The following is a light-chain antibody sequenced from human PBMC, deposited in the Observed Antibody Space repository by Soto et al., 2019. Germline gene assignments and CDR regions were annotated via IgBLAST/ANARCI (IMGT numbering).Light chain of an antibody. CDR1: QGIRND. CDR2: AAS. J-gene: IGKJ1*01. Sequence: IHITNSPSSLSASVGDRVTITCRASQGIRNDLGWYQQKPWTAPKLLIYAASTLQSGVPSRFSGSGSGTDFTLTISCLQSEDFATYYCQQYYSYPLTFGQGTKVDIK. CDR3: QQYYSYPLT. V-gene: IGKV1-17*01.